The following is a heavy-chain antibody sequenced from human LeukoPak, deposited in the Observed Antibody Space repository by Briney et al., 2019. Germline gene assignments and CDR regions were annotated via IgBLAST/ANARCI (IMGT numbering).Heavy chain of an antibody. CDR1: GGSISSGGYY. V-gene: IGHV4-31*03. Sequence: SQTPSLTCTVSGGSISSGGYYWSWIRQHPGKGLEWIGYIYYSGSTYYNPSLKSRVTISVDTSKNQFSLKLSSVTAADTAVYYCARDLRDGYTGDAIYAFDIWGQGTMVTVSS. CDR3: ARDLRDGYTGDAIYAFDI. D-gene: IGHD5-24*01. J-gene: IGHJ3*02. CDR2: IYYSGST.